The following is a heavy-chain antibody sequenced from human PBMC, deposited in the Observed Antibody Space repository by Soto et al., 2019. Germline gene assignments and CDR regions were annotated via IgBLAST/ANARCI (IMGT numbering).Heavy chain of an antibody. CDR2: IYYSGST. V-gene: IGHV4-31*03. J-gene: IGHJ5*02. Sequence: SETLSLTCTVSGGSISSGGYYWSWIRQHPGKGLEWIGYIYYSGSTSYNPSLKSRVTISVDTSKNQFSLKLSSVTAADTAVYYCARPGGEYYDSIWGSSRPGWFDPWGQGTLVTAPQ. CDR3: ARPGGEYYDSIWGSSRPGWFDP. D-gene: IGHD3-16*02. CDR1: GGSISSGGYY.